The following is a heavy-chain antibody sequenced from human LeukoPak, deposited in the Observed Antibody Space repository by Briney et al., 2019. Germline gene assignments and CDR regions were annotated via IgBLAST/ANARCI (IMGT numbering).Heavy chain of an antibody. Sequence: PSETLSLTCTVSGGSISSGSYYWSWIRQPAGKGLEWIGRIYTSGSTNYNPSLKSRVTISVDTSKNQFSLKLSSVTAADTAVYYCAREEPEKWELPAWGQGTLVTVSS. V-gene: IGHV4-61*02. J-gene: IGHJ5*02. CDR2: IYTSGST. CDR3: AREEPEKWELPA. D-gene: IGHD1-26*01. CDR1: GGSISSGSYY.